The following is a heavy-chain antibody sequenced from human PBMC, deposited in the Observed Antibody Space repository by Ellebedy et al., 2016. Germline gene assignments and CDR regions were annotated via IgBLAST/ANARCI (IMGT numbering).Heavy chain of an antibody. Sequence: GESLKISCAASGFAFSDYYMSWIRQAPGKGLEWVSYISSSGSTIYYADSVKGRFTISRDNAKNSLYLQMNSLRAEDTAVYYCARDGETITVAGNYGLDVWGQGTTVTVSS. J-gene: IGHJ6*02. CDR3: ARDGETITVAGNYGLDV. CDR1: GFAFSDYY. CDR2: ISSSGSTI. D-gene: IGHD6-19*01. V-gene: IGHV3-11*04.